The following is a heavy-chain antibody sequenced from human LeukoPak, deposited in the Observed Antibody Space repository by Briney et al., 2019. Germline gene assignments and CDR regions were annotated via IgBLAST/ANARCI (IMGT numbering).Heavy chain of an antibody. CDR1: GFTFSNYV. J-gene: IGHJ4*02. Sequence: PGGSLRLSCAASGFTFSNYVMGWVRQAPGKGLEWVAVISYDGSNKYYADSVRGRFTISRDNSKNTLYLQMNSLRAEDTAVYYCASRIAAAGFDYWGQGTLVTVSS. CDR2: ISYDGSNK. V-gene: IGHV3-30-3*01. D-gene: IGHD6-13*01. CDR3: ASRIAAAGFDY.